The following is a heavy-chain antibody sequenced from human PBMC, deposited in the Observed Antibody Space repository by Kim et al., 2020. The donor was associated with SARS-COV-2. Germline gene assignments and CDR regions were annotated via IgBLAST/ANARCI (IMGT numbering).Heavy chain of an antibody. CDR2: IYYSGST. CDR1: GGSISSSSYY. D-gene: IGHD1-26*01. J-gene: IGHJ6*03. CDR3: ARHLGGSYPNYYHYYYMDV. Sequence: SETLSLTCTVSGGSISSSSYYWGWIRQPPGKGLEWIGSIYYSGSTYYNPSLKSRVTISVDTSKNQFSLKVSSVTATDTAVYYCARHLGGSYPNYYHYYYMDVWGKGTTVTVSS. V-gene: IGHV4-39*01.